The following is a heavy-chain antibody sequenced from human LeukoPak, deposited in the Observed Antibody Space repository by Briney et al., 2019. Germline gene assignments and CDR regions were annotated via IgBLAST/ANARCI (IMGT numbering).Heavy chain of an antibody. J-gene: IGHJ3*02. CDR2: ISGSGGST. CDR1: GFTFSSYA. D-gene: IGHD3-16*02. CDR3: AKDRGSYPDAFDI. Sequence: PGGSLRLSCAASGFTFSSYAMSWVRQAPGKGLEWVSAISGSGGSTYYADSVKGRFTISRDNSKNTLYLQMNSLRAENTAVYYCAKDRGSYPDAFDIWGQGTMVTVSS. V-gene: IGHV3-23*01.